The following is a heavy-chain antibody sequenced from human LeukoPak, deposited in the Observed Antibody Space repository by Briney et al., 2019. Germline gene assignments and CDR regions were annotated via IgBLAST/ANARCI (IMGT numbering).Heavy chain of an antibody. Sequence: PSETLSLTCSVSGYSIRTGFYWAWIRPSPGKGPEWIGSVFESGSTYYNWPLKGRVALSVDTSKNQYSLNLTSLTSADTAVYYCARGGLGYCTTSSCHSRSPFDRWGPGILVTVSS. V-gene: IGHV4-38-2*02. CDR1: GYSIRTGFY. CDR3: ARGGLGYCTTSSCHSRSPFDR. J-gene: IGHJ4*02. CDR2: VFESGST. D-gene: IGHD2-2*01.